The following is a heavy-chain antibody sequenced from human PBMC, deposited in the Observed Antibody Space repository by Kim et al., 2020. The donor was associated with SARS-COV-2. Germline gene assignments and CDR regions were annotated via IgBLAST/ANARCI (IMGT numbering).Heavy chain of an antibody. D-gene: IGHD3-9*01. J-gene: IGHJ4*02. V-gene: IGHV4-34*01. Sequence: PSLKSRVTISVETSKNQFSLKLSSVTAADTAVYYWARARYDILRPNPLDYWGQGTLVTVSS. CDR3: ARARYDILRPNPLDY.